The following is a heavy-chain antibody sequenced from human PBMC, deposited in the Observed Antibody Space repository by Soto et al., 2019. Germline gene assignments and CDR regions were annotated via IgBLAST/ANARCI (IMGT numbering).Heavy chain of an antibody. Sequence: QVQLVESGGGVVQPGRSLRLSCAASGFSFSSYGIHWVRQAPGKGLEWVAVIWYDGSNEYYADSVKGRFSISRDNSKSRVYMKMNSRRAEDTAGYYVAKDRGGGAVVPDYWGQGTLVTVSS. CDR3: AKDRGGGAVVPDY. CDR1: GFSFSSYG. V-gene: IGHV3-33*06. D-gene: IGHD2-21*01. J-gene: IGHJ4*02. CDR2: IWYDGSNE.